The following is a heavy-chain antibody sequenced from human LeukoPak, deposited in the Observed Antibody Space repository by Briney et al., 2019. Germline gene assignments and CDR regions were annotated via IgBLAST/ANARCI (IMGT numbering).Heavy chain of an antibody. D-gene: IGHD5-12*01. CDR2: IYYDRMT. CDR3: GRHSAYDWVDS. Sequence: PSETLSLTCSVSGGSISSSRYYWDWIRPSPGKGLELVGSIYYDRMTYYNPSLKSRVTISVDTSKNQLYLKLGSITNTDTYDYSCGRHSAYDWVDSLGQGTLVTVSS. J-gene: IGHJ4*02. CDR1: GGSISSSRYY. V-gene: IGHV4-39*01.